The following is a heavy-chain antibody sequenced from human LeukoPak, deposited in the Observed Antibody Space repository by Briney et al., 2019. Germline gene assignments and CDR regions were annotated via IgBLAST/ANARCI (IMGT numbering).Heavy chain of an antibody. CDR3: VKDGDYGDYLGYFDY. Sequence: GGSLRLSCAASGFTFSSYWMHWVRQAPGKGLVWVSRINSDGSSTSYADSVKGRFTISRDNSKNTLYLQMSSLRAEDTAVYYCVKDGDYGDYLGYFDYWGQGTLVTVSS. CDR2: INSDGSST. V-gene: IGHV3-74*01. D-gene: IGHD4-17*01. J-gene: IGHJ4*02. CDR1: GFTFSSYW.